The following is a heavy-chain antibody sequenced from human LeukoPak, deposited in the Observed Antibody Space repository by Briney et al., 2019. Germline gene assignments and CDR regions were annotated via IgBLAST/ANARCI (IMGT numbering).Heavy chain of an antibody. D-gene: IGHD1-26*01. Sequence: ASVKVSCKASGYTFSTYDIIWVRQAAGQGLEWMGWTSPRSGNTQYKQKFQGRVTITWNTSINTVYMDLSSLRSDDTAVYYCARGLFTSTWGQGEQDAFDIWGQGTMATVSS. J-gene: IGHJ3*02. CDR2: TSPRSGNT. CDR3: ARGLFTSTWGQGEQDAFDI. V-gene: IGHV1-8*01. CDR1: GYTFSTYD.